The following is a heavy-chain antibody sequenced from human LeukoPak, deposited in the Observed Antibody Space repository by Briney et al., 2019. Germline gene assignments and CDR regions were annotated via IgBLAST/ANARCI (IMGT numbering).Heavy chain of an antibody. V-gene: IGHV3-48*01. J-gene: IGHJ3*02. D-gene: IGHD3-9*01. CDR1: GFTFSSYS. CDR3: ARDAAYYDILTGLDAFDI. CDR2: ISGGSSTI. Sequence: GGSLRLSCASSGFTFSSYSMNWVRRAPGKGLEWVSYISGGSSTIYYADSVKGRFTISRDSAKNSLYLQMNSLRAEDTAVYYCARDAAYYDILTGLDAFDIWGQGTMVTVSS.